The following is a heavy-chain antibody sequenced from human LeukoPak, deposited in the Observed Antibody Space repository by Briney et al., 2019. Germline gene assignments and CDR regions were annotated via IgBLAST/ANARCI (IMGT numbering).Heavy chain of an antibody. V-gene: IGHV4-38-2*02. D-gene: IGHD4-23*01. J-gene: IGHJ4*02. CDR2: IYHTGST. CDR3: ARQPGGRFDY. Sequence: PSETLSLTCTVSGYSISSSYYWGWLRQPPGKGLEWIGSIYHTGSTYSNPSLKSRVTISVDTSKNNVSLQLSPVTAADTAVYYCARQPGGRFDYGGQGALVTV. CDR1: GYSISSSYY.